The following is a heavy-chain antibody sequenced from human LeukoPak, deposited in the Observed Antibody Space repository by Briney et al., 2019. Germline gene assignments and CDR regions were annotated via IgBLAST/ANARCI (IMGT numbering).Heavy chain of an antibody. V-gene: IGHV3-21*01. D-gene: IGHD6-19*01. Sequence: GGSLRLSCAASGFIFSSYSMNWVRQAPGKGLEWVSSISGSSSYIYYADSVKGRFTISRDNAKNSLYLQMNSLRAEDTAVYYCARGASGYSSGWYGYWGQGTLVTVSS. CDR3: ARGASGYSSGWYGY. J-gene: IGHJ4*02. CDR1: GFIFSSYS. CDR2: ISGSSSYI.